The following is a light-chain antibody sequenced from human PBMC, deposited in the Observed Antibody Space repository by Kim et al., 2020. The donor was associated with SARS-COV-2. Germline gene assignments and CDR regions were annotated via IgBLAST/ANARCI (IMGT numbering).Light chain of an antibody. CDR2: SDG. J-gene: IGLJ1*01. CDR1: TIESAN. Sequence: APGGTATVSCGGNTIESANVHWYRQRPGQAPVLVIYSDGDRPSGIPDRFSGSNSGNTATLAISRVEAEDEADYYCQVWDSTSDHYVFGTGTKVTVL. V-gene: IGLV3-21*04. CDR3: QVWDSTSDHYV.